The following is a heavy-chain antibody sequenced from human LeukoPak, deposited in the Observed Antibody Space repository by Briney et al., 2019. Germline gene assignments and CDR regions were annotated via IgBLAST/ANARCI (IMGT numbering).Heavy chain of an antibody. Sequence: GGSLRLSCAASGFTFSSYAMHWVRQAPGKGLEWVAVISYDGSNKYYADSVKGRFTISRDNSKNTLYLQMNSLRAEDTAVYYCARDGSISRFDYWGQGTLVTVSS. CDR2: ISYDGSNK. V-gene: IGHV3-30-3*01. CDR1: GFTFSSYA. CDR3: ARDGSISRFDY. J-gene: IGHJ4*02. D-gene: IGHD2/OR15-2a*01.